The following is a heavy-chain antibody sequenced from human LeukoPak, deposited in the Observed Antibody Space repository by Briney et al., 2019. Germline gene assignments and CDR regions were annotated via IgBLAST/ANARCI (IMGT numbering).Heavy chain of an antibody. V-gene: IGHV3-74*01. J-gene: IGHJ4*02. Sequence: GGSLRLSCAASGFTFSSYWMHWVRQAPGKGLVWGSRINPDGSSPTYAASGKGRVTMSRDNAPNMLYLQMNSLRADDTAVYYCVRGIAGAANDHWGQGTLVTVSS. D-gene: IGHD6-19*01. CDR1: GFTFSSYW. CDR3: VRGIAGAANDH. CDR2: INPDGSSP.